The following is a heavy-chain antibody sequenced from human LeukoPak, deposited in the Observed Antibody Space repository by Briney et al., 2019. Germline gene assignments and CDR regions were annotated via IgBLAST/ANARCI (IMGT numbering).Heavy chain of an antibody. CDR1: GFPFSTYD. CDR2: ISSDGYRT. V-gene: IGHV3-30*18. Sequence: GGSLRLSCAASGFPFSTYDMHWVRQAPDKGLQWVAVISSDGYRTDYPDSVRGRFTISRDNFKNTVDLQMISVTAEDTAMYFCTKGLGTGSVLARPLHYWGQGTLVTVSS. CDR3: TKGLGTGSVLARPLHY. D-gene: IGHD3-10*01. J-gene: IGHJ4*02.